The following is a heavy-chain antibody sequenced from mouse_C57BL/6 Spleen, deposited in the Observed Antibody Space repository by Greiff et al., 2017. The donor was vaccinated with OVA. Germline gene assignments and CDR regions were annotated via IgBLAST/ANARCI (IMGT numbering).Heavy chain of an antibody. J-gene: IGHJ1*03. CDR2: ISSGSSTI. Sequence: EVMLVESGGGLVKPGGSLKLSCAASGFTFSDYGMHWVRQAPEKGLEWVAYISSGSSTIYYADTVKGRFTISRDNATNTLFLQMTSLRSEDTAMYYCAREINWYFDVWGTGTTVTVSS. V-gene: IGHV5-17*01. CDR3: AREINWYFDV. D-gene: IGHD2-4*01. CDR1: GFTFSDYG.